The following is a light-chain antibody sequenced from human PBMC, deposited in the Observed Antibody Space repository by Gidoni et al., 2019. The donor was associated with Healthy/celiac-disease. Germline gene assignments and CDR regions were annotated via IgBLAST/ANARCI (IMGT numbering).Light chain of an antibody. CDR1: QSISSY. CDR2: AAS. J-gene: IGKJ5*01. Sequence: DIQITQSPSSLSASVGDRVTITCRASQSISSYLNWYQQKPGKAPKLLIYAASSLQSGVPSRFSGSGSGTDFTITISSMQHEDFATYYCQQSYSTTPITFGQGTRLEIK. CDR3: QQSYSTTPIT. V-gene: IGKV1-39*01.